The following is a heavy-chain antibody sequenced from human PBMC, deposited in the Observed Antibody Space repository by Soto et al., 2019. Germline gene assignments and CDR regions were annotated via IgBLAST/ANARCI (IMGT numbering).Heavy chain of an antibody. CDR2: VYYTGST. CDR1: GGSISGSY. V-gene: IGHV4-59*01. D-gene: IGHD6-19*01. CDR3: ARSVAVPGAHIDY. J-gene: IGHJ4*02. Sequence: SETLSLTCGVSGGSISGSYWSWIRQSPGKGLEWLGYVYYTGSTNYSPSLRSRVSISVDTSKNEFSLRLSSVTAADTAVYFCARSVAVPGAHIDYWGQGTQVTVS.